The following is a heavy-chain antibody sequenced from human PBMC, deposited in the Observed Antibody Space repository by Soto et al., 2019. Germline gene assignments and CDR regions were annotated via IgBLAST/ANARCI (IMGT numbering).Heavy chain of an antibody. CDR1: GGSISSGGYY. Sequence: SETLSLTCTVSGGSISSGGYYWSWIRQHPGKGLEWIGYIYYSGSTYYNPSLKSRVTISVDTSKSQFSLKLSSVTAADTAVYYCARDSHYGDFYGMDVWGQGTTVTVSS. CDR2: IYYSGST. J-gene: IGHJ6*02. D-gene: IGHD4-17*01. V-gene: IGHV4-31*03. CDR3: ARDSHYGDFYGMDV.